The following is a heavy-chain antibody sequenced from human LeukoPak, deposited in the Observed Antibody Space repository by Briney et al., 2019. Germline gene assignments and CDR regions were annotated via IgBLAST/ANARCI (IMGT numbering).Heavy chain of an antibody. J-gene: IGHJ4*02. CDR1: GITFSSYG. Sequence: GGSLRLSCAASGITFSSYGMHWVRQAPGKGLEWVAYISNSGPMMYYADSVKGRFTISRDNAKKSLFLQMNSLRAEDTAVYYCAKYEQLERPTDYWGQGTLVTVSS. CDR3: AKYEQLERPTDY. D-gene: IGHD1-1*01. V-gene: IGHV3-48*03. CDR2: ISNSGPMM.